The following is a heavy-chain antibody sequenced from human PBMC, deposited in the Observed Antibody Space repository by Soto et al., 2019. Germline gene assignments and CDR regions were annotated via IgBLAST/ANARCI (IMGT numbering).Heavy chain of an antibody. Sequence: QVQLVQSGAEVKKPGASVKVSCKASGYTVTSYYMHRVRRAVGQGLEWMGIFNPSGGGKCYAQKFQGRVTMTRDTSTSTVYMELSSLRSEDTAVYYCARSLRATIFGVRGWFDPWGQGTLVTVSS. V-gene: IGHV1-46*01. J-gene: IGHJ5*02. CDR3: ARSLRATIFGVRGWFDP. CDR1: GYTVTSYY. CDR2: FNPSGGGK. D-gene: IGHD3-3*01.